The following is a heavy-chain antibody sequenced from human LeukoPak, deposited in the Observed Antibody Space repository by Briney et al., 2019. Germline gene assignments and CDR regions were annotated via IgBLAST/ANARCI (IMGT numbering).Heavy chain of an antibody. Sequence: GRSLRLSCAASGFTFSSYAMHWVRQAPGKGLEWVAVISYDGSNKYCADSVKGRFTISRDNSKNTLYLQMNSLRAEDTAVYYCAREGCCSSTSCYLYYCYYGMDVWGQGTTVTVSS. D-gene: IGHD2-2*01. V-gene: IGHV3-30-3*01. CDR2: ISYDGSNK. J-gene: IGHJ6*02. CDR3: AREGCCSSTSCYLYYCYYGMDV. CDR1: GFTFSSYA.